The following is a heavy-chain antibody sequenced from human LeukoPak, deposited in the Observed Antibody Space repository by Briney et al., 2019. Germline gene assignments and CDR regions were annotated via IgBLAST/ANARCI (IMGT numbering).Heavy chain of an antibody. J-gene: IGHJ5*02. CDR2: VNESGGT. Sequence: SETLSLTCAVYIDSFSNYHWNWIRQTPAKVMEWIGEVNESGGTNISPSLRSRVILSVDTSKNQFSLKLISVTVADTAIYYCARGQGATVPQVGKNWFDPWGQGTRVTVSS. CDR1: IDSFSNYH. CDR3: ARGQGATVPQVGKNWFDP. D-gene: IGHD1-26*01. V-gene: IGHV4-34*01.